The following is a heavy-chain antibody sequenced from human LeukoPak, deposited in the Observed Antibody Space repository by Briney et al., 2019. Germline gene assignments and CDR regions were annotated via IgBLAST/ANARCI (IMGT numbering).Heavy chain of an antibody. CDR1: GFTFSSYN. Sequence: KPGGSLRLSCAASGFTFSSYNMKWVRQAPGKGLEWVSFISTTSNYIYYADSVKGRFTIPRDNAKNSLYLQMNSLRGEDAALYYCARAGVCTTTSCDGGIDYWGQGTLVTVSS. J-gene: IGHJ4*02. V-gene: IGHV3-21*06. CDR3: ARAGVCTTTSCDGGIDY. CDR2: ISTTSNYI. D-gene: IGHD2-2*01.